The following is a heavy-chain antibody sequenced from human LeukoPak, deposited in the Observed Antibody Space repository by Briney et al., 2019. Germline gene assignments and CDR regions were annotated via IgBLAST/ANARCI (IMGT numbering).Heavy chain of an antibody. V-gene: IGHV1-18*04. D-gene: IGHD2-15*01. J-gene: IGHJ6*02. CDR3: ARIGGFLGVAVAATSKIGYYYYGMDV. Sequence: ASVKVSCKASGYTFTSYYMHWVRQAPGQGLEWMGWISAYNGNTNYAQKLQGRVTMTTDTSTSTAYMELRSLRSDDTAVYYCARIGGFLGVAVAATSKIGYYYYGMDVWGQGTTVTVSS. CDR2: ISAYNGNT. CDR1: GYTFTSYY.